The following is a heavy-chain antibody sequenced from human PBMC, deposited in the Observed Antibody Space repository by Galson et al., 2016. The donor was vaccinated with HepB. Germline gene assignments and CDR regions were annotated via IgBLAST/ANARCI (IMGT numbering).Heavy chain of an antibody. CDR3: ARDRFRSETRRGGMDV. D-gene: IGHD2-15*01. J-gene: IGHJ6*02. V-gene: IGHV3-74*01. Sequence: DSVKGRFTISRDNAKNTLYLQMDSLRAEDTAVYYCARDRFRSETRRGGMDVWGQGTTVTVSS.